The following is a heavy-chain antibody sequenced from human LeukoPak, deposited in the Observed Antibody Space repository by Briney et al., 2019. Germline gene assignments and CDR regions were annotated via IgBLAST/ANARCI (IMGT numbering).Heavy chain of an antibody. V-gene: IGHV3-30-3*01. Sequence: GGSLRLSCAASGFTFSSYAMSWVRQAPGKGLEWVAVISYDGNNEYYADSVKGRFTVSRDNFKNTVYLQMNSLRAEDTAVYYCARGGYSTKPVAFDIWGQGTMVTVSS. CDR3: ARGGYSTKPVAFDI. CDR1: GFTFSSYA. CDR2: ISYDGNNE. J-gene: IGHJ3*02. D-gene: IGHD6-13*01.